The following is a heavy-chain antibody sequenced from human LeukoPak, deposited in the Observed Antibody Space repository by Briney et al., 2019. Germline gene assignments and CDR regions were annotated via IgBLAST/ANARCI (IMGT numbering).Heavy chain of an antibody. CDR1: GGSISSGGYY. Sequence: PSETLSLTCTVSGGSISSGGYYWSWIRQHPGKGLEWIGYIYYSGSTYYNPSLKSRVTISVDTSKNQFSLKLSSVTAADTAVYYCAGGFLEWLFDYWGQGTLVTVSS. V-gene: IGHV4-31*03. CDR2: IYYSGST. CDR3: AGGFLEWLFDY. J-gene: IGHJ4*02. D-gene: IGHD3-3*01.